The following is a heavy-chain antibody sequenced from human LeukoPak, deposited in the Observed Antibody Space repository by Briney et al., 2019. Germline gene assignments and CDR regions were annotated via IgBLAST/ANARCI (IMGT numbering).Heavy chain of an antibody. J-gene: IGHJ4*02. CDR1: GFTFSSYG. V-gene: IGHV3-21*01. CDR2: ISSSSSYI. CDR3: ARDLRTGIFSSGYHNDY. D-gene: IGHD3-22*01. Sequence: PGGSLRLSCAASGFTFSSYGMHWVRQAPGKGLEWVSSISSSSSYIYYADSVKGRFTISRDNAKNSLYLQMNSLRAEDTAVYYCARDLRTGIFSSGYHNDYWGQGTLVTVSS.